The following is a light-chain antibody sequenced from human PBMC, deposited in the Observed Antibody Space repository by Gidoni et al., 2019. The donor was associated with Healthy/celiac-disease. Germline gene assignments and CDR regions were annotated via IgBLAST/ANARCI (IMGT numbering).Light chain of an antibody. V-gene: IGKV1-39*01. CDR3: QQSYSTLRHT. CDR1: QSISSY. J-gene: IGKJ2*01. Sequence: DIQMTQSPSSLSASVGDRVTITCRASQSISSYLNWYQQKPGKAPKLLIYAASSLQSGVPSSFSGSGSGTDFTLTISSLQPEDFATYYCQQSYSTLRHTFGQGTKLEIK. CDR2: AAS.